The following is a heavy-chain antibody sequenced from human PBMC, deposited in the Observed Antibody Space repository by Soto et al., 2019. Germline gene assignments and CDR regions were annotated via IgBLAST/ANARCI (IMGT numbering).Heavy chain of an antibody. D-gene: IGHD3-16*02. CDR1: GVYISSDAFY. CDR3: AGYRFSGTCSKFDY. Sequence: NPAETLSLTCAVSGVYISSDAFYWSWIRQHPGKGLEWIGYISHRGSTYYNPSLKSRVTILVDTSENQFSLKLTSVTAADAAVYYCAGYRFSGTCSKFDYWGQGALVTVSS. V-gene: IGHV4-31*11. CDR2: ISHRGST. J-gene: IGHJ4*02.